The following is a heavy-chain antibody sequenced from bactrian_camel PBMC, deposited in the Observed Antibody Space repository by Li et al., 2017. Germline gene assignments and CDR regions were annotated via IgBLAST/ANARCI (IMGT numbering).Heavy chain of an antibody. CDR3: AAGDPGFGCGLSPLPYIR. CDR2: IRSDGIT. Sequence: QLVESGGGLVQPGGSLRLSCAASGFTFTSYRLSWVRQAPGKERVVVSTIRSDGITSYADSVKGRFTIDHDNGKNTVYLRMNSLKPEDTAMYYCAAGDPGFGCGLSPLPYIRWGQGTQVTVS. CDR1: GFTFTSYR. J-gene: IGHJ4*01. V-gene: IGHV3S10*01. D-gene: IGHD3*01.